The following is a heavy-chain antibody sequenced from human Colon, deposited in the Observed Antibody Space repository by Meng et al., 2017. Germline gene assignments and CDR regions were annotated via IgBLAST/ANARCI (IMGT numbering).Heavy chain of an antibody. CDR2: ISSSGSTI. J-gene: IGHJ4*02. Sequence: GGSLRLSCAASGFTFSSYEMNWVRQAPGKGLEWVSYISSSGSTIYYADSVKGRFTISRDNAKNSLYLQMNSLRPEDTAVYYCARDEGYFVSGSYADYWGQGTLVTVSS. CDR3: ARDEGYFVSGSYADY. V-gene: IGHV3-48*03. CDR1: GFTFSSYE. D-gene: IGHD3-10*01.